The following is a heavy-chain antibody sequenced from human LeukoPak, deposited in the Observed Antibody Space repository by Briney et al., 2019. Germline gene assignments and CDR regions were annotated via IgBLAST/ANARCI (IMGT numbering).Heavy chain of an antibody. CDR3: AVGIAAAGPAPGYYYYYMDV. Sequence: PSETLSLTCTVSGGSISSGDYYWSWIRQPPGKGLEWIGYIYYSGSTYYNPSLKSRVTISVDTSKNQFSLKLSSVTAADAAVYYCAVGIAAAGPAPGYYYYYMDVWGKGTTVTVSS. CDR1: GGSISSGDYY. J-gene: IGHJ6*03. V-gene: IGHV4-30-4*08. CDR2: IYYSGST. D-gene: IGHD6-13*01.